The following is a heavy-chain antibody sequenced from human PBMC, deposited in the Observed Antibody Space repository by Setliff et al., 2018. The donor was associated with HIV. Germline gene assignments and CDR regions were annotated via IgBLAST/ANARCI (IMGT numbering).Heavy chain of an antibody. CDR3: ARDPRASGSYSYFDY. V-gene: IGHV3-48*01. CDR2: ISSTGSTI. D-gene: IGHD1-26*01. Sequence: PGESLKISCAASGFTFTNYEMNWLRQAPGKGLEWVSYISSTGSTIDYADSVEGRFTISRDNSKNTLYLQMNSLRAEDTAVYYFARDPRASGSYSYFDYWGQGTLVTVSS. J-gene: IGHJ4*02. CDR1: GFTFTNYE.